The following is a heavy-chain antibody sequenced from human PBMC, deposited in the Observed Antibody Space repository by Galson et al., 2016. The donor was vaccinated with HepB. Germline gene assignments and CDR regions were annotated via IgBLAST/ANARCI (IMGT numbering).Heavy chain of an antibody. CDR1: RFTFSNYS. Sequence: SLRLSCAASRFTFSNYSMNWVRQAPGKGLEWVSSISSSSTYIYYADSVKGRFTISRDNAKNSLYLQMDSLRAEDTAVYYCVRDPTTYYYYYYMDVWGKGTTVTVSS. J-gene: IGHJ6*03. V-gene: IGHV3-21*01. CDR3: VRDPTTYYYYYYMDV. CDR2: ISSSSTYI. D-gene: IGHD1-26*01.